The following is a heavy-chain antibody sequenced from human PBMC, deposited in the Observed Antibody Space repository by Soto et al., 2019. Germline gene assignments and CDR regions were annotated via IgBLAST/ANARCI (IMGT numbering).Heavy chain of an antibody. J-gene: IGHJ4*02. CDR3: ASLYYYGSATPDY. CDR2: IWYDGSNK. D-gene: IGHD3-10*01. Sequence: QVQLVESGGGVVQPGRSLRLSCAASGFTFSGYGMHWVRQAPGKRLEWVAVIWYDGSNKYYADSVKGRFTISRDNSKNTLYLQMNSLRAEDTAVYYCASLYYYGSATPDYWGQGTLVTVSS. V-gene: IGHV3-33*01. CDR1: GFTFSGYG.